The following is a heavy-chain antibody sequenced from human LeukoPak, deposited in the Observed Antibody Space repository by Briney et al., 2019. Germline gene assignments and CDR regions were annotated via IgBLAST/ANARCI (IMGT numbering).Heavy chain of an antibody. CDR3: ARQEGSSWYQLYFDY. V-gene: IGHV4-59*08. D-gene: IGHD6-13*01. J-gene: IGHJ4*02. CDR2: IYYSGST. CDR1: GGSISSYY. Sequence: SETLSLTCTVSGGSISSYYWSWIRQPPGKGLEWIGYIYYSGSTNYNPSLKSRVTISVDTSKNQFSLKLSSVTAADTAVYYCARQEGSSWYQLYFDYWGQGTLVTVSS.